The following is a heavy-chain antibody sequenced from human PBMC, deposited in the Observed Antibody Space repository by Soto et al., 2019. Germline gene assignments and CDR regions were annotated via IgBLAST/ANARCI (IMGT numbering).Heavy chain of an antibody. V-gene: IGHV4-31*03. CDR2: IYHTGST. CDR1: GGSFSSGGY. J-gene: IGHJ5*02. CDR3: ARDYNSYGFSS. D-gene: IGHD5-18*01. Sequence: SETLSLTCTVSGGSFSSGGYWSWIRQHPGRGLEWIGYIYHTGSTNFNPSLKSRVAISIDTSKNQFSLELSSVIAGDRAVYYCARDYNSYGFSSWGQGTLVTVSS.